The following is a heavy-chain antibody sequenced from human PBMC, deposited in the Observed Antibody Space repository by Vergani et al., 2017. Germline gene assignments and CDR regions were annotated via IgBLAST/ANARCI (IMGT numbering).Heavy chain of an antibody. CDR2: IKQDGSEK. V-gene: IGHV3-7*01. D-gene: IGHD3-22*01. Sequence: EVQLVESGGGLVQPGGSLRLSCAASGFTFSSYWMSWVRQAPGKGLEWVANIKQDGSEKYYVDSVKGRFTISRDNAKNSLYLQMNSLRAEDTAVYYCARDTYYYDSSGYEYYFDYWGQGTLVTVSS. J-gene: IGHJ4*02. CDR1: GFTFSSYW. CDR3: ARDTYYYDSSGYEYYFDY.